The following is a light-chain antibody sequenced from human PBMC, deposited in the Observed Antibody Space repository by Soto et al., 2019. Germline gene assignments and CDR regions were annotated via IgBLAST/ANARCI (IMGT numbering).Light chain of an antibody. Sequence: AIRMTQSASSFSASTGDRFTITCGASQGISSYLEWYQQKPGKAPKLLIYAAARLQTGVPSRFSGSGSGTDFTLTISSLQPEDFETYYCQQAYGDPPTFGQGTKVDIK. CDR2: AAA. CDR1: QGISSY. V-gene: IGKV1-8*01. CDR3: QQAYGDPPT. J-gene: IGKJ1*01.